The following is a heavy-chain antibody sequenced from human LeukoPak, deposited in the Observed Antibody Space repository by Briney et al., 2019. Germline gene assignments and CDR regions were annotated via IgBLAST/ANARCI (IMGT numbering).Heavy chain of an antibody. J-gene: IGHJ3*02. V-gene: IGHV4-34*01. Sequence: PSETLSLTCTVSGGSISSYYWSWIRQPPGKGLEWIGEINHSGSTNYNPSLKSRVTISVDTSKNQFSLKLSSVTAADTAVYYCARGLHSSSWYVRSGAFDIWGQGTMVTVSS. CDR1: GGSISSYY. CDR3: ARGLHSSSWYVRSGAFDI. D-gene: IGHD6-13*01. CDR2: INHSGST.